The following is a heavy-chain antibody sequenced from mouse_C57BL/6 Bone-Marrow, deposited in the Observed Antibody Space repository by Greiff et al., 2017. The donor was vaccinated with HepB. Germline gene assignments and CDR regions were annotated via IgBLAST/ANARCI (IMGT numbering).Heavy chain of an antibody. J-gene: IGHJ3*01. CDR1: GYTFTNYW. V-gene: IGHV1-63*01. D-gene: IGHD1-1*01. Sequence: VQLQQSGAELVRPGTSVKMSCKASGYTFTNYWIGWAKQRPGHGLEWIGDIYPGGGYTNYNEKFKGKATLTADKSSSTAYMQFSSLTSEDSAIYYCARDYYGSRGAGFAYWGQGTLVTVSA. CDR2: IYPGGGYT. CDR3: ARDYYGSRGAGFAY.